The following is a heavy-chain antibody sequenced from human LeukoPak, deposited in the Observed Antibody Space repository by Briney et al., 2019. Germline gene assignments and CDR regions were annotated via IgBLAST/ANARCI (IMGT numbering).Heavy chain of an antibody. D-gene: IGHD1-20*01. CDR3: AGDITGDGDY. CDR2: ISYTGSN. J-gene: IGHJ4*02. V-gene: IGHV4-59*11. Sequence: SETLSLTCIVSGGCISSHYWNWIRQPPGKGLEWIGYISYTGSNNYNPSLKSRVTMPLDTSKNQFSLKLSSVTAADTAVYYCAGDITGDGDYWGQGALVTVSS. CDR1: GGCISSHY.